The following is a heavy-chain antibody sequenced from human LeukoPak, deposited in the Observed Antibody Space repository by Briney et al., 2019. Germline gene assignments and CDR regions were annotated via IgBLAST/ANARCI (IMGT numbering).Heavy chain of an antibody. CDR2: IYYSGST. V-gene: IGHV4-61*01. CDR1: GGSVSSGSYY. Sequence: SETLSLTCTVSGGSVSSGSYYWSWIRQPPGKGLEWIGYIYYSGSTNYNPSLKSRVTISVDTSKNQFSLKLSSVTAADTAVYYCARAPYYHYGMDVWGQGTTVTVSS. J-gene: IGHJ6*02. CDR3: ARAPYYHYGMDV.